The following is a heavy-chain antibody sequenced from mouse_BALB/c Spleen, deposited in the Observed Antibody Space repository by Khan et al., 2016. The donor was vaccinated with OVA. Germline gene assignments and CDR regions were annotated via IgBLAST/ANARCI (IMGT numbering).Heavy chain of an antibody. J-gene: IGHJ4*01. CDR1: GFSLTNYG. CDR2: IWSDGST. D-gene: IGHD2-10*01. Sequence: VELVESGPALVAPSQSLSITCTISGFSLTNYGVHWVRQPPGKGLEWLVVIWSDGSTTYNSALKSRLSISKDNSKCQVFLKMNSLQTDDTAMYYCARQPYYHYYIMDYWGQGTSVTVSS. CDR3: ARQPYYHYYIMDY. V-gene: IGHV2-6-1*01.